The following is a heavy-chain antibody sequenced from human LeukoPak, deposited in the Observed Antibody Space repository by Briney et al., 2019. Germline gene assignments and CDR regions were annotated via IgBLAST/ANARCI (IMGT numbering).Heavy chain of an antibody. D-gene: IGHD6-13*01. CDR2: ISSSSSYT. V-gene: IGHV3-11*06. CDR1: GFTFSDYY. J-gene: IGHJ6*04. Sequence: GGSLRPSCAASGFTFSDYYMSWIRQAPGKGLEWVSYISSSSSYTNYADSVKGRFTISRDNAKNSLYLQMNSLRAEDAAVYYCAGYSSSWYYYYGMDVWGKGTTVTVSS. CDR3: AGYSSSWYYYYGMDV.